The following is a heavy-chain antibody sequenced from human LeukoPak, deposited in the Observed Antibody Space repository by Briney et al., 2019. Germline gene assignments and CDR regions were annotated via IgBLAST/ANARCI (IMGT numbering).Heavy chain of an antibody. CDR2: IYPGDSDT. D-gene: IGHD3-10*01. Sequence: GESLKISCKGSGYSFTSYWIGWARQMPGKGLEWMGIIYPGDSDTRYSPSFQGQVTISADKSISTAYLQWSSLKASDTAMYYCARHPLVRGVDYGMDVWGQGTTITVSS. CDR3: ARHPLVRGVDYGMDV. CDR1: GYSFTSYW. J-gene: IGHJ6*02. V-gene: IGHV5-51*01.